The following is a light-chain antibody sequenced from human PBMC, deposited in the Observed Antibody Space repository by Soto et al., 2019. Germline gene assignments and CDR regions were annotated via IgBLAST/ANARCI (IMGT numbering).Light chain of an antibody. V-gene: IGKV3-20*01. J-gene: IGKJ2*01. CDR2: GAS. Sequence: EIVLTQSPGTLSLSPGERATLSCRASQSVSSSYLAWYQQKPGQAPRLLIYGASSRATDIPDRFSGSGSGTDFTLTISRLEPEDFAVYYCQQYGRSPPKYTFGQGTKLEIK. CDR3: QQYGRSPPKYT. CDR1: QSVSSSY.